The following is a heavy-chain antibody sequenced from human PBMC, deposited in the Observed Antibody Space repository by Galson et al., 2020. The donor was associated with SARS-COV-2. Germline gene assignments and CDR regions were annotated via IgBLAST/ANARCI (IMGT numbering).Heavy chain of an antibody. V-gene: IGHV3-11*01. D-gene: IGHD5-12*01. CDR1: GFTFGDYY. CDR2: ITYGAPRT. CDR3: ARVGRDRGYDYHDAFDI. J-gene: IGHJ3*02. Sequence: GGSLRLSCAASGFTFGDYYMTWIRQAPGKGLEWLTYITYGAPRTYYGDSVKGRFTVSRDNAKNSMYLQMNSLRAEDTALYYCARVGRDRGYDYHDAFDIWGQGTMVTVSS.